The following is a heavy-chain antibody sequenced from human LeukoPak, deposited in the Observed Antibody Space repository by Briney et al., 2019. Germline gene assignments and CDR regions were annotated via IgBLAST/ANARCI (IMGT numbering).Heavy chain of an antibody. J-gene: IGHJ4*02. CDR1: GFVFSTYW. CDR3: ASGRHDFLH. V-gene: IGHV3-7*01. D-gene: IGHD3/OR15-3a*01. CDR2: INLDGTEE. Sequence: PGGSLRLSCAASGFVFSTYWMTWVRQAPGKGLEWVVHINLDGTEEHYVDSSLKGRFTISRDNAKNSLYLQMTSLRVEDTAVYYCASGRHDFLHWGQGTLVTVSS.